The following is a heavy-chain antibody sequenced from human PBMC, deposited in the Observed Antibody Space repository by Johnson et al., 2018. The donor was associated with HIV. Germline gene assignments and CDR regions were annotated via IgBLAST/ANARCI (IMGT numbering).Heavy chain of an antibody. V-gene: IGHV3-23*04. CDR2: SGSGGST. CDR1: GFTVSRNY. D-gene: IGHD1-26*01. Sequence: MLFVESGGGLVQPGGSLSLSCAASGFTVSRNYMSWVRQAPGKGLQRLSCISGSGGSTYYADSVKGRFTISRDNSTNTLYLKMNSLRAEDTSVYSCARDLVVGDHSTPLTHAFDIWGQGTMVTVSS. CDR3: ARDLVVGDHSTPLTHAFDI. J-gene: IGHJ3*02.